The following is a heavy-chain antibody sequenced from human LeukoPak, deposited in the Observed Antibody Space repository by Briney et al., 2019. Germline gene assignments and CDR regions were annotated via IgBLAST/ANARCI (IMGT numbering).Heavy chain of an antibody. D-gene: IGHD5/OR15-5a*01. CDR3: ARGRSSWYFDL. V-gene: IGHV1-46*01. CDR2: INPSGGST. Sequence: ASVKVSCKASGYTFTSYYMHWVRQAPGQGLEWMGIINPSGGSTKYAQKFQGRVTMTRDTSTSTVYMEMSSLRSEDTAVYYCARGRSSWYFDLWGRGTLVTVSS. CDR1: GYTFTSYY. J-gene: IGHJ2*01.